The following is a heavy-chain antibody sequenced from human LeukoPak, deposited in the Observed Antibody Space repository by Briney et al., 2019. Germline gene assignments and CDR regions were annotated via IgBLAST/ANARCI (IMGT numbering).Heavy chain of an antibody. Sequence: ASVKVSCKASGYTFTSYGITWVRQAPGQGLEWMGWISANNGNTNYAQKIQGRVTMTTDTSTSTAYMELRSLRSDDAAVYCCARGPLAVAGSPLFYWGQGTLVTVSS. CDR3: ARGPLAVAGSPLFY. V-gene: IGHV1-18*01. D-gene: IGHD6-19*01. CDR1: GYTFTSYG. J-gene: IGHJ4*02. CDR2: ISANNGNT.